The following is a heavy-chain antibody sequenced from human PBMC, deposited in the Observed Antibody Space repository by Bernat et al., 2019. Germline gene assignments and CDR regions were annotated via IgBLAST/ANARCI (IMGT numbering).Heavy chain of an antibody. CDR2: IYPGDSAT. CDR1: GYSFTSYW. V-gene: IGHV5-51*01. Sequence: EVQLVQSGAEVKKPGESLKISCKGSGYSFTSYWIGWVRQMPGKGLEWMGIIYPGDSATRSSPAFQGQVTISADKSISTAYLQWSSLKASDTAMYYCARLSPPGVGATSFDYWGQGTLVTVSS. J-gene: IGHJ4*02. CDR3: ARLSPPGVGATSFDY. D-gene: IGHD1-26*01.